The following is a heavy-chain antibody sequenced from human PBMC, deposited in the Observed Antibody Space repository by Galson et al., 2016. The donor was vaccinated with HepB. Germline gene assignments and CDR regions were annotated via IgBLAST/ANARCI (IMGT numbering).Heavy chain of an antibody. CDR1: GFSFSDYN. D-gene: IGHD3-10*01. V-gene: IGHV3-21*01. CDR3: ARANPGGQFGSGSYDS. J-gene: IGHJ5*01. CDR2: ISATTTYI. Sequence: SLRLSCAASGFSFSDYNMNWVRQAPGKGPEWIAAISATTTYINYRDSVKGRFTISRDNAKSSPFLQMNSLRAEDTAVYYCARANPGGQFGSGSYDSWGQGTLVTVSS.